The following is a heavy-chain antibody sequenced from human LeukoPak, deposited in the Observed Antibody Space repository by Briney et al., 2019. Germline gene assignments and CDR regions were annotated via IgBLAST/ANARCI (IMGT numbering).Heavy chain of an antibody. CDR1: GFTFSSYW. Sequence: PGGSLRLSCAASGFTFSSYWMSWVRQAPGKGLEWVANIKQDGSEKYYVDSVKGRFTISRDNSKNMLYLQMNSLRAEDTAVYYCAKYPVYDYVWGSYTDYWGQGTLVTVSS. CDR2: IKQDGSEK. CDR3: AKYPVYDYVWGSYTDY. D-gene: IGHD3-16*01. V-gene: IGHV3-7*03. J-gene: IGHJ4*02.